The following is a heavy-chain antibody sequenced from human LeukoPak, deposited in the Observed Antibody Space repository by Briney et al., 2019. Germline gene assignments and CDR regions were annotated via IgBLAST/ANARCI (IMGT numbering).Heavy chain of an antibody. CDR2: ISSNGGST. V-gene: IGHV3-64D*06. Sequence: GGSLILSCSASGFTFSSYAMHWVRQAPGKGLEYVSAISSNGGSTYYADSVKGRFTISRDNSKNTLYLQMSSLRAEDMAVYYCVKDPTYYYGSGSSYFDYWGQGTLVTVSS. CDR3: VKDPTYYYGSGSSYFDY. J-gene: IGHJ4*02. D-gene: IGHD3-10*01. CDR1: GFTFSSYA.